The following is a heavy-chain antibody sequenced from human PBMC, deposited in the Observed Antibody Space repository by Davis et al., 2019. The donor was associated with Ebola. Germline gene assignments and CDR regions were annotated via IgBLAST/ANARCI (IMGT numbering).Heavy chain of an antibody. Sequence: GESLKISCAASGFTFSSYAMSWVRQAPGTGLEWVAVIWYDGSNKYYADSVKGRFTISRDNSKNTLYLQMNSLRAEDTAVYYCARGPLWFGESPDWYFDLWGRGTLVTVSS. J-gene: IGHJ2*01. CDR3: ARGPLWFGESPDWYFDL. CDR2: IWYDGSNK. V-gene: IGHV3-33*08. CDR1: GFTFSSYA. D-gene: IGHD3-10*01.